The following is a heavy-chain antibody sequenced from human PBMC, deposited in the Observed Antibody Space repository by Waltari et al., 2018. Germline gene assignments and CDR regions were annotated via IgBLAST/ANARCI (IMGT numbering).Heavy chain of an antibody. Sequence: QVQLQESGPGLVKPSETLSLTCAVSGYSISSGYYWGWIRQPPGKGLEWIGSIYHSGSTYYNPSLKRRVTISVDTSKNQFSLKLSSVTAADTAVYYCARDSGGYYDSSGYGAFDIWGQGTMVTVSS. CDR2: IYHSGST. D-gene: IGHD3-22*01. CDR3: ARDSGGYYDSSGYGAFDI. J-gene: IGHJ3*02. V-gene: IGHV4-38-2*02. CDR1: GYSISSGYY.